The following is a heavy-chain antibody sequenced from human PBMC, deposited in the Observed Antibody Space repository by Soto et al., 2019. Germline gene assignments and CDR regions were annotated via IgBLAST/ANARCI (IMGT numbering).Heavy chain of an antibody. CDR1: GFTFSSYS. CDR2: ISSSSSYI. D-gene: IGHD2-2*01. Sequence: EVQLVESGGGLVKPGGSLRLSCAASGFTFSSYSMNWVRQAPGKGLEWVSSISSSSSYIYYADSVKGRFTISRDNAKNSLYLQMNRLRAEDTAVYYCARDFLPAGVVPPLYGMDVWGQGTTVTVSS. J-gene: IGHJ6*02. V-gene: IGHV3-21*01. CDR3: ARDFLPAGVVPPLYGMDV.